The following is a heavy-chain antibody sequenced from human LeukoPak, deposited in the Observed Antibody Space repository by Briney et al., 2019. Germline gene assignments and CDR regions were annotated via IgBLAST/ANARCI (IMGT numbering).Heavy chain of an antibody. J-gene: IGHJ4*02. CDR2: IYHSGST. Sequence: PSETLSLTCAVSGGSISSGGYSWRWIRQPPGKGLEWIGYIYHSGSTYYNPSLKSRVTISVDRSKNQFSLKLSSVTAADTAVYYCARGGYYYDSSGYSPTIFDYWGQGTLVTVSS. CDR1: GGSISSGGYS. CDR3: ARGGYYYDSSGYSPTIFDY. D-gene: IGHD3-22*01. V-gene: IGHV4-30-2*01.